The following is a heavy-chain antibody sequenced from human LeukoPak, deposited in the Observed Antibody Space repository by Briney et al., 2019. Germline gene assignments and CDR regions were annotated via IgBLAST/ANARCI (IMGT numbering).Heavy chain of an antibody. CDR2: IYTSGST. J-gene: IGHJ4*02. CDR1: GDSFSLYY. D-gene: IGHD4-17*01. CDR3: ARGPTTVTRAFDY. V-gene: IGHV4-4*07. Sequence: PSETLSLTCTVSGDSFSLYYWSWLRQPAGKGLEWIGRIYTSGSTNYNPSLKSRVTMSVDTSKNQFSLKLSSVTAADTAVYYCARGPTTVTRAFDYWGQGTLVTVSS.